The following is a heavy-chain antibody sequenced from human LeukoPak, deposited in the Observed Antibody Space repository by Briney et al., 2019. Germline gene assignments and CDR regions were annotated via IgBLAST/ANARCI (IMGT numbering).Heavy chain of an antibody. CDR1: GYSFTRYY. V-gene: IGHV1-2*02. J-gene: IGHJ4*02. D-gene: IGHD1-26*01. Sequence: GASVRVSCKASGYSFTRYYVQWVQQAPGQGLEWVGWINPNTGDTNYAQTFQGRVTMTRDTSVSTAYMELSGLRFDDTAVYHCATDEGGWGQGTLVTVSS. CDR2: INPNTGDT. CDR3: ATDEGG.